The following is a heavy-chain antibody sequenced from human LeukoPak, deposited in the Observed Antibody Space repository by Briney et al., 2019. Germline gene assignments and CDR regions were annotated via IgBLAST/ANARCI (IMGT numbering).Heavy chain of an antibody. CDR2: IYTSGST. CDR3: ASASTYSSSWEGGFDY. V-gene: IGHV4-4*07. J-gene: IGHJ4*02. D-gene: IGHD6-13*01. CDR1: GGSISSYY. Sequence: SETLSLTCTVSGGSISSYYWSWIRQPAGKGLEWIGRIYTSGSTNYNPSLKSRVTISVDTSKNQFSLKLSSVTAADTAVYYCASASTYSSSWEGGFDYWGQGTLVTVSS.